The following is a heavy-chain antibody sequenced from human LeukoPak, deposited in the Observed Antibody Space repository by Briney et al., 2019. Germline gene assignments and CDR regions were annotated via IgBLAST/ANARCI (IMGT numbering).Heavy chain of an antibody. V-gene: IGHV1-18*01. CDR3: ARVMVRRVPPHNYYYYYGMDV. Sequence: ASVKVSCKASGDTFTSYGISWVRQAPGQGLEWMGWISAYNGNTNYAQKLQGRVTMTTDTSTSTAYMELSSLRSEDTAVYYCARVMVRRVPPHNYYYYYGMDVWGQGTTVTVSS. CDR2: ISAYNGNT. D-gene: IGHD3-10*01. CDR1: GDTFTSYG. J-gene: IGHJ6*02.